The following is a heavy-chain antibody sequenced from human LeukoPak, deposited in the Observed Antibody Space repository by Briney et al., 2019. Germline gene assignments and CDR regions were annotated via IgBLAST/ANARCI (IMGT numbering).Heavy chain of an antibody. CDR3: ARGGYYYDSSGYYRFDY. Sequence: GRSLRLSCAASGSTFSSYGMHWVRQAPGKGLEWEAVIWYDGSNKYYADSVKGRFTISRDNSKNTLYLQMNSLRAEDTAVYYCARGGYYYDSSGYYRFDYWGQGTLVTVSS. V-gene: IGHV3-33*01. D-gene: IGHD3-22*01. CDR2: IWYDGSNK. CDR1: GSTFSSYG. J-gene: IGHJ4*02.